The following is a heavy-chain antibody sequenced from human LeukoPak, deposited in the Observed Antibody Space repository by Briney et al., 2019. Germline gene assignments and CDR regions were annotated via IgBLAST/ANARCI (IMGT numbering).Heavy chain of an antibody. Sequence: TSETLSLTCAVSGGSISSGGYSWSWIRRPPGKGLEWIGYIYHSGSTYYNPSLKSRVTISVDRSKNQFSLKLSSVTAADTAVYYCARVGGTNYYYYGMDVWGQGTTVTVSS. D-gene: IGHD2-2*01. V-gene: IGHV4-30-2*01. J-gene: IGHJ6*02. CDR1: GGSISSGGYS. CDR3: ARVGGTNYYYYGMDV. CDR2: IYHSGST.